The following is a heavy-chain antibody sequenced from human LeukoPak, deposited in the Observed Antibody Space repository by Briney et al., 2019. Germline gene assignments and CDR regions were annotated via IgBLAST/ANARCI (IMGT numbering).Heavy chain of an antibody. CDR3: ARGREYGDFFDY. CDR2: IFSSGNT. CDR1: GGSLSSGIVSYY. V-gene: IGHV4-61*02. J-gene: IGHJ4*02. D-gene: IGHD4-17*01. Sequence: SQTLSLTCGVSGGSLSSGIVSYYWSWIRQPAGKGLEWIGRIFSSGNTNYNPSLKSRVTISVDTSKNQFSLRLTSVTAADTAVYYCARGREYGDFFDYWGQGTLVTVSS.